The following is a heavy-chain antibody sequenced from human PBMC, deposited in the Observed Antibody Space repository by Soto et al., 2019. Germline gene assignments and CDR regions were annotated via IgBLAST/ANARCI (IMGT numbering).Heavy chain of an antibody. D-gene: IGHD4-17*01. CDR3: AREGSVTSFFDY. Sequence: QVQLQESGPGLVKPSGTLSLTCAVSGGSISSSNWWSWVRQPPGKGLEWIGETHHSGTPNYNPSRTRPXXIXAXXSKNHFSLKLSSVTAPDTALYYCAREGSVTSFFDYGGQGTLVTVSS. CDR2: THHSGTP. V-gene: IGHV4-4*02. J-gene: IGHJ4*02. CDR1: GGSISSSNW.